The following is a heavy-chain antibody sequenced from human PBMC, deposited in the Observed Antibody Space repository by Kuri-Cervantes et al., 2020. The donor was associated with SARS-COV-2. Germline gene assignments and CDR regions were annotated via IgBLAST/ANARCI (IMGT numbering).Heavy chain of an antibody. Sequence: ETLSLTCAASGFTFSSYAMHWVRQAPGKGLEYVSAISSNGGSTYYANSVKGRFTISRDNSKNTLYLQMGSLRAEDMAVYYCAREGHYDFWSGPFDYWGQGTLVTVSS. J-gene: IGHJ4*02. CDR1: GFTFSSYA. CDR3: AREGHYDFWSGPFDY. D-gene: IGHD3-3*01. V-gene: IGHV3-64*01. CDR2: ISSNGGST.